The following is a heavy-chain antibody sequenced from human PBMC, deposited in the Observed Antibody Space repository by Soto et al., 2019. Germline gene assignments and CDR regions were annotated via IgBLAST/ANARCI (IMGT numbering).Heavy chain of an antibody. Sequence: QVQLQQSGPGLVKPSQTLSLTCAISGDSVSTNSATWDWFRQSPSRGLEWLGRTYYRSRWFHDYAVSVKSRITISPDTSNNQLSLQLTSVTLDDTAVYYCARLVGNSWLDSWGQGTLVTVSS. V-gene: IGHV6-1*01. J-gene: IGHJ5*01. CDR3: ARLVGNSWLDS. CDR1: GDSVSTNSAT. D-gene: IGHD2-2*01. CDR2: TYYRSRWFH.